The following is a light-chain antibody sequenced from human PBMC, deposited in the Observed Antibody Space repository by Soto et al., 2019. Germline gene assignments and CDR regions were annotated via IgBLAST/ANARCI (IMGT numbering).Light chain of an antibody. CDR3: EQYNNWPRT. J-gene: IGKJ1*01. V-gene: IGKV3-15*01. Sequence: EIVMTQSPATLSVSPGERATLSCRASQSVSSNLAWYQQKPGQAPRRLIYAASTRATGIPAKFSGSGSGTEFTLTISSVHSEDFAVYYCEQYNNWPRTFGQGTNADIK. CDR2: AAS. CDR1: QSVSSN.